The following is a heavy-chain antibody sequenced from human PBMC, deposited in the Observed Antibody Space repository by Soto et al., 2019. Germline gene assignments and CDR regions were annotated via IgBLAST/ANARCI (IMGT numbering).Heavy chain of an antibody. CDR2: IYYSGYT. V-gene: IGHV4-39*01. J-gene: IGHJ4*02. CDR3: ARQIYDFVWGTYRPFYFDY. Sequence: SETLSLTCSVSGDSTTSDAYYWGWIRQPPGKGLEWLGSIYYSGYTYYNPSLKSRVTISVDRSKNQFSLNLRSVTAADTAVYYCARQIYDFVWGTYRPFYFDYWGQGTLVTVSS. CDR1: GDSTTSDAYY. D-gene: IGHD3-16*02.